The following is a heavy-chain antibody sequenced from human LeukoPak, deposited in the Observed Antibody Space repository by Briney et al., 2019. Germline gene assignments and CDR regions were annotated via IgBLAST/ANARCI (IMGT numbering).Heavy chain of an antibody. CDR1: GYSFTSYW. CDR2: IYPGDSDT. V-gene: IGHV5-51*01. D-gene: IGHD3-9*01. Sequence: GESLKISCQGSGYSFTSYWIGWVRQMPGKGLEWMGIIYPGDSDTRYSPSFQGQVTISADKSISTAYLQWSSLKASDTAMYYCARHVPISSYYDILTGYCIWGQGTMVTVSS. CDR3: ARHVPISSYYDILTGYCI. J-gene: IGHJ3*02.